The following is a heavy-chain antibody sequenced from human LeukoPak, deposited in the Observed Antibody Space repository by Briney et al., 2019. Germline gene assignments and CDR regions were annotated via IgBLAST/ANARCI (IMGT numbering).Heavy chain of an antibody. Sequence: GESLKISCKGSGYSFASYWIGWVRQMPGKGLEWMGIIYPGDSDTRYGPSSQGQVTISADKSISTAYLQWSSLKASDTAMYYCSRSEGYSGSSNFWGQGTLVTVSS. J-gene: IGHJ4*02. CDR2: IYPGDSDT. D-gene: IGHD1-26*01. V-gene: IGHV5-51*01. CDR3: SRSEGYSGSSNF. CDR1: GYSFASYW.